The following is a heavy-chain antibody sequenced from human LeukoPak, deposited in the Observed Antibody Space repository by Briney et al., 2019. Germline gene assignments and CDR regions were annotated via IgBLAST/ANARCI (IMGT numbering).Heavy chain of an antibody. D-gene: IGHD3-22*01. CDR3: ARATNYYDSSGPIDAFDI. CDR1: GGSISSYY. CDR2: IYYSGST. Sequence: SETLSLTCTVSGGSISSYYWSWIRQPPGKGLEWIGYIYYSGSTNYNPSLKSRVTISVDTSKNQFSLKLSSVTAADTAVYYCARATNYYDSSGPIDAFDIWGQGTMVTVSS. V-gene: IGHV4-59*01. J-gene: IGHJ3*02.